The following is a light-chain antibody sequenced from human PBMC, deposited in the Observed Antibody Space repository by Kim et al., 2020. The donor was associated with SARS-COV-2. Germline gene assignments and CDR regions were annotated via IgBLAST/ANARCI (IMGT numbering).Light chain of an antibody. Sequence: AIRMTQSPSSFSASTGDRVTITCRASQGISSYLAWYQQKPGKAPKLLIYAASTLQSGVPSRFSGSGSGTDFTLTISCLQSEDFATYYCQQYYSYPPRFGQETKLEI. CDR2: AAS. J-gene: IGKJ2*03. CDR3: QQYYSYPPR. V-gene: IGKV1-8*01. CDR1: QGISSY.